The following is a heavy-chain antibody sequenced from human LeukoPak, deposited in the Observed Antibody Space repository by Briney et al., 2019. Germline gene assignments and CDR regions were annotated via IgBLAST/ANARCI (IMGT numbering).Heavy chain of an antibody. V-gene: IGHV1-18*04. CDR1: GYTFTSYG. CDR2: ISAYNGNT. Sequence: ASVKVSCKASGYTFTSYGISWVRQAHGQGLEWMGWISAYNGNTNYAQKLQGRVTMTTDTSTSTAYMELRSLRSDDTAVYYCARRYYDILTGYYPASRERYFDYWGQGTLVTVSS. D-gene: IGHD3-9*01. CDR3: ARRYYDILTGYYPASRERYFDY. J-gene: IGHJ4*02.